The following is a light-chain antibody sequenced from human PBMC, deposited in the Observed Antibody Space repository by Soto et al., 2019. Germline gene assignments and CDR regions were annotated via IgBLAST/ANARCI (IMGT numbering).Light chain of an antibody. CDR2: GTS. V-gene: IGKV1-27*01. CDR3: QKYNSAPPYT. J-gene: IGKJ2*01. Sequence: DIQMTQSPPSLSASVGDRVTITCRASQGIEGFLAWYQQKPGTAPKLLVYGTSTLQVGVPSRFSGSGWGTDFTLTISSVQPEDVATYYCQKYNSAPPYTFGQGTKLEIK. CDR1: QGIEGF.